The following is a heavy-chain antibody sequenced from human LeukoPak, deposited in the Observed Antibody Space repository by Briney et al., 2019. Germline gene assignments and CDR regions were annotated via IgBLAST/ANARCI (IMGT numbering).Heavy chain of an antibody. J-gene: IGHJ4*02. D-gene: IGHD1-14*01. CDR3: ARRTPENVEYYFDY. CDR2: INPNSGGT. CDR1: GYTFTGYY. V-gene: IGHV1-2*02. Sequence: ASVKVSCKASGYTFTGYYMHWVRQAPGQGLEWMGWINPNSGGTNYAQKFQGRVTMTRDTSISTAYLQWSSLKASDTAMYYCARRTPENVEYYFDYWGQGTLVTVSS.